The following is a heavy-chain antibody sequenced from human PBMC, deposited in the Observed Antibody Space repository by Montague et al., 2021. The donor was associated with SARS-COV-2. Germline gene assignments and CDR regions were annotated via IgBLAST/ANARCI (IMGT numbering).Heavy chain of an antibody. CDR2: IKSKTDGGTT. CDR1: GFTFSNAW. J-gene: IGHJ3*02. D-gene: IGHD3-22*01. Sequence: SQRLSCAASGFTFSNAWMSWVRQAPGKGLEWVGRIKSKTDGGTTDYAAPVKGRFTISRDDSKNTLYLQMNSLKTEDTAVYYCTTDTHYYDSSGYYYVGDDDAFDIWGQGTMVTVSS. V-gene: IGHV3-15*01. CDR3: TTDTHYYDSSGYYYVGDDDAFDI.